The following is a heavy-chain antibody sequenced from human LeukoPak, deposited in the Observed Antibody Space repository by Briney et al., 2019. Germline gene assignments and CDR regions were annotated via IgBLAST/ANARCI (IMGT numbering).Heavy chain of an antibody. CDR3: ARAAGEMATIRY. J-gene: IGHJ4*02. CDR2: ISSSSSYI. CDR1: GFTFSIYS. V-gene: IGHV3-21*01. D-gene: IGHD5-24*01. Sequence: GSLRLSCAASGFTFSIYSMNWVRQAPGKGLEWVSSISSSSSYIYYADSVKGRFTISRDNAKNSLYLQMNSLRAEDTAVYYCARAAGEMATIRYWGQGTLVAVSS.